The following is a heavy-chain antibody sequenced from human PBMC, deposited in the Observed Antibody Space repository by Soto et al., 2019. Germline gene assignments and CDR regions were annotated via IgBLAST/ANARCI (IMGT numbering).Heavy chain of an antibody. Sequence: GGSLRLSCAASGFTFSTFSMNWVRQAPGKGLEWLSYISSSSSTIYYADSVKGRFTISRDNAKNSLFLQMNSLRAEDTAVYYCARADSSSWYNWFDPWGQGTLVTVSS. CDR3: ARADSSSWYNWFDP. V-gene: IGHV3-48*01. J-gene: IGHJ5*02. D-gene: IGHD6-13*01. CDR1: GFTFSTFS. CDR2: ISSSSSTI.